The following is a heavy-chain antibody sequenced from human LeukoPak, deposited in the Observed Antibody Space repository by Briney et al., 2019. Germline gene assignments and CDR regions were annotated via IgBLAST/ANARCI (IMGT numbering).Heavy chain of an antibody. CDR3: AKVSPRYFDSSGYHFFDY. V-gene: IGHV3-30*02. D-gene: IGHD3-22*01. CDR2: VENDGGTK. Sequence: GGSLRLSCAASGFTFRNLGMHWVRQAPGKGLEWVAFVENDGGTKYYADSVKGRFTISRDNSKNTLYMQMNTLRAEDTAVFYCAKVSPRYFDSSGYHFFDYWGQGTLVTVSS. CDR1: GFTFRNLG. J-gene: IGHJ4*02.